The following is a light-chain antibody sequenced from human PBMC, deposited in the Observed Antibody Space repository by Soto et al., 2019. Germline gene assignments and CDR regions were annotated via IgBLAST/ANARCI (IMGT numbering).Light chain of an antibody. CDR3: QQHNTYPCT. Sequence: IQLPQSLSSLSPPLGDSVTILCWASQGISRCLAWYQQKPGRAPKLLIYEASTLQSGVPSSFSGSGSGTQFTLIISSLQPEDFATYYCQQHNTYPCTFGGGTKVDIK. CDR2: EAS. CDR1: QGISRC. J-gene: IGKJ4*02. V-gene: IGKV1-9*01.